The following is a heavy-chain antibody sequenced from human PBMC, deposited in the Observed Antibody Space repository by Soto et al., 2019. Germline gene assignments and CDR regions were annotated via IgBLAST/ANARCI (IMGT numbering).Heavy chain of an antibody. V-gene: IGHV1-3*01. CDR2: INPHAGFT. CDR1: GYTFTSYA. Sequence: QLVQSGAEVKKPGASVKLSCKTSGYTFTSYAMHWVRQAPGQGLEWMGWINPHAGFTVYSQKFQGRVTIARDTSARTRYMELSSLRSEDTALYYCAREPLGARIDYWGQGTLVTVSS. D-gene: IGHD6-6*01. J-gene: IGHJ4*02. CDR3: AREPLGARIDY.